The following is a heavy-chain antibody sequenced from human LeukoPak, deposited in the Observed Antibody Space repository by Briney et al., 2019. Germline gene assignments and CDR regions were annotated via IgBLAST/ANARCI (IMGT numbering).Heavy chain of an antibody. Sequence: PGGSLRLSCAASGFTFSSYVMNWLRQAPGEGLEWVSTISGSDDRTFYADSAKGRFTISRDNSKNTVYLQMNSLRAGDTAVYYCAKVQRSDFDMNFDSWGQGTLVTVSS. D-gene: IGHD5-12*01. V-gene: IGHV3-23*01. CDR3: AKVQRSDFDMNFDS. J-gene: IGHJ4*02. CDR1: GFTFSSYV. CDR2: ISGSDDRT.